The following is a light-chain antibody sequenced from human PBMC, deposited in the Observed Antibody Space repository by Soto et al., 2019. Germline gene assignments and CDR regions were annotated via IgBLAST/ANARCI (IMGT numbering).Light chain of an antibody. J-gene: IGKJ1*01. Sequence: EIVLTQSPGTLSLSPGERATLSCRASQSVSSTHLAWYQQKPGQAPRLLIYGASSRATGIPDSFSGSGSGTDFPLTISRLEPEDFAVYYCQQYGSSPWTFGQGTKVEIK. CDR3: QQYGSSPWT. V-gene: IGKV3-20*01. CDR1: QSVSSTH. CDR2: GAS.